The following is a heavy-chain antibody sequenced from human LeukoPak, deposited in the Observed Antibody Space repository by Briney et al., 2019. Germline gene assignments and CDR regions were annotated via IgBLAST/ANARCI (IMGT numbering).Heavy chain of an antibody. Sequence: PGGSLRLSCAVSGFTVRSSYMSWVRQAPGKGLEWVSILHSGASVYYTDSVKGRFTISRDNSRNTLYLQMNSLRAEDTAVYYCARNYISDCYYYFDYWGQGTLVTVSS. J-gene: IGHJ4*02. D-gene: IGHD2-21*01. CDR3: ARNYISDCYYYFDY. CDR2: LHSGASV. CDR1: GFTVRSSY. V-gene: IGHV3-53*01.